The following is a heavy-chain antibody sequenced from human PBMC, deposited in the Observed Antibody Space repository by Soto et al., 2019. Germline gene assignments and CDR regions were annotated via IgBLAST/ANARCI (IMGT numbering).Heavy chain of an antibody. V-gene: IGHV6-1*01. CDR2: TYYRSKWYN. J-gene: IGHJ4*02. D-gene: IGHD6-19*01. CDR1: GGSISSNSVA. Sequence: PSQTLSLTCAISGGSISSNSVAWNWIRQSPSRGLEWLGRTYYRSKWYNDYAVSVKSRITINPDTSRNQFSLQLNSVTPEDTAVYYCATGYYSGRYYFDYWGQGTLVTVSS. CDR3: ATGYYSGRYYFDY.